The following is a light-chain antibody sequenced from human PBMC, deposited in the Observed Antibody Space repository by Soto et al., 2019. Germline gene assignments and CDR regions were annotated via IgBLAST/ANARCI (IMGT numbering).Light chain of an antibody. Sequence: QSALTQPPSASGSPGQSVTISCTGTSSDVGGYNYVSWYQQHPGKAPKLMIYEVTKRPSGVPDRFSGSKSGNTASLTVSGLQAEDEADYFPSSFAGTIFYVFGPGPKVTVL. CDR3: SSFAGTIFYV. V-gene: IGLV2-8*01. CDR1: SSDVGGYNY. J-gene: IGLJ1*01. CDR2: EVT.